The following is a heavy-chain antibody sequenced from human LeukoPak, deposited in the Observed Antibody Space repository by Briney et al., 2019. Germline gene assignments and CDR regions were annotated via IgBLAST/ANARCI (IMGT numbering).Heavy chain of an antibody. D-gene: IGHD6-6*01. J-gene: IGHJ6*02. CDR1: GGTFSSYT. V-gene: IGHV1-69*02. CDR3: ARAYSSSSGGGMDV. Sequence: SVKVSCKASGGTFSSYTISWVRQAPGQGLEWMGRIIPILGITNYAQKFQGRVTITADKSTSTAYMELSSLRSEDTAVYYCARAYSSSSGGGMDVWGQGTTVTVSS. CDR2: IIPILGIT.